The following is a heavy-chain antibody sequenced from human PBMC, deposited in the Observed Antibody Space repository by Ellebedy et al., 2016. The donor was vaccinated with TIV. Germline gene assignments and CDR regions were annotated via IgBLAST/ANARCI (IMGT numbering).Heavy chain of an antibody. CDR2: IGTVGET. D-gene: IGHD1-1*01. Sequence: PGGSLRLSCAASGFTFSTFDMHWVRQAAGKGLEWISSIGTVGETYYAGAVKGRFTIARENAKNSLYLQMNSLRAGDTAVYYCARINSSAFDIWGQGTVVTVSS. J-gene: IGHJ3*02. V-gene: IGHV3-13*01. CDR3: ARINSSAFDI. CDR1: GFTFSTFD.